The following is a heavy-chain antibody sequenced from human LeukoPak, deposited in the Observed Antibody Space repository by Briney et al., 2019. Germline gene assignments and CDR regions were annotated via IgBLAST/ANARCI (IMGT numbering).Heavy chain of an antibody. J-gene: IGHJ4*02. CDR3: AKDGYYGSGNRYFDY. V-gene: IGHV3-23*01. CDR2: ISGSGGST. CDR1: GFTFSSYG. D-gene: IGHD3-10*01. Sequence: GGSLRLSCAASGFTFSSYGMSWVRQAPGKGLEWVSAISGSGGSTYYADSVKGRFTISRDNSKNTLYLQMNSLRAEDTAVYYCAKDGYYGSGNRYFDYWGRGTLVTVSS.